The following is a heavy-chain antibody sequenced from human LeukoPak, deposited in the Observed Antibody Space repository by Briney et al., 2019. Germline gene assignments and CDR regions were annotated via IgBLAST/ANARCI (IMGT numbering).Heavy chain of an antibody. V-gene: IGHV1-69*13. CDR3: ARDKGEYYYDSSGYRDAFDI. CDR2: IIPIFGRA. Sequence: SVKVSCKASGGTFSSYAISWVRQAPGQGLEWMGGIIPIFGRANYAQKFQGRVTITADESTSTAYMELSSLRSEDTAVYYCARDKGEYYYDSSGYRDAFDIWGQGTMVTVSS. CDR1: GGTFSSYA. D-gene: IGHD3-22*01. J-gene: IGHJ3*02.